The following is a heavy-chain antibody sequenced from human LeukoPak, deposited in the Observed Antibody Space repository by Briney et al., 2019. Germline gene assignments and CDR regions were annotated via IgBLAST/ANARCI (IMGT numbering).Heavy chain of an antibody. J-gene: IGHJ3*01. CDR1: LFTFCSYA. CDR2: ISGRAGSP. D-gene: IGHD3-9*01. Sequence: GSLRLSRALSLFTFCSYAMSCVCHAPQGRVEWGSGISGRAGSPYYADSVQGRFTIPRDNSRRTLALQMNSPRAEVTAVYYCAKRNSDVLTGWAGAFDFWGQGTIVTVSS. V-gene: IGHV3-23*01. CDR3: AKRNSDVLTGWAGAFDF.